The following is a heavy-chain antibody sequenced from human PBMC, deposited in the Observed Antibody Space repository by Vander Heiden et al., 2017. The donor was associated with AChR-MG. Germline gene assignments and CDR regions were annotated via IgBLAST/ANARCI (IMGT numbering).Heavy chain of an antibody. CDR3: ASEKARRRLTTMLRDYHFDD. D-gene: IGHD3-10*01. J-gene: IGHJ4*02. CDR2: ISPSGGST. V-gene: IGHV1-46*01. Sequence: QVQLVQSGAEVKKPGASVKVSCQASADTFSSYYIHWVRQAPGQGLEWMGVISPSGGSTTDAQMLQGRVTVTRDTTTSTVYMELSSLRSEDTAVYYCASEKARRRLTTMLRDYHFDDWGQGTLVTVSS. CDR1: ADTFSSYY.